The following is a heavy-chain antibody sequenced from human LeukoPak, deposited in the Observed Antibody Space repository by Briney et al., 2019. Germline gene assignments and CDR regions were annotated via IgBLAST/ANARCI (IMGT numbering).Heavy chain of an antibody. CDR1: GGSISSYY. V-gene: IGHV4-59*01. Sequence: SETLSLTCTVSGGSISSYYWSWIRQPPGKGLEWIGYIYYSGSTNYNPSLKSRVTISVDTSRNQFSLKLSSVTAADTAVYYCARDGAYYYYGMDVWGQGTTVTVSS. CDR3: ARDGAYYYYGMDV. CDR2: IYYSGST. J-gene: IGHJ6*02. D-gene: IGHD3-10*01.